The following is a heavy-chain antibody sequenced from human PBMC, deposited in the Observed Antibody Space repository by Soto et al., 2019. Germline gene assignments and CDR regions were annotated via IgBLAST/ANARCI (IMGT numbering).Heavy chain of an antibody. CDR1: GGSISSGGYS. J-gene: IGHJ4*02. V-gene: IGHV4-30-2*01. CDR3: ARGQVVAAQH. D-gene: IGHD2-15*01. CDR2: NYHSGST. Sequence: QLQLQESGSGLVKPSQTLSLTCAVSGGSISSGGYSWGWIRQPPGKGLEWIGDNYHSGSTYYNPSLKRRVTIGVDRSKNQFSLKLSSVTAADTAVYYCARGQVVAAQHWGQGTLVTVSS.